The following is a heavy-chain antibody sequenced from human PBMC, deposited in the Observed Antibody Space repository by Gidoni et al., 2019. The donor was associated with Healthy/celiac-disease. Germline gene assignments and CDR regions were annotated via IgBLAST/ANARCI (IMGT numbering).Heavy chain of an antibody. V-gene: IGHV3-21*01. J-gene: IGHJ6*02. CDR1: RFTFSIYI. D-gene: IGHD3-10*01. CDR2: ISISSSYI. CDR3: AREHRGSDGMDV. Sequence: EVQLVESGGGLVQPGRLLRVASAASRFTFSIYIMIWVRHAPVKGLEWVSFISISSSYIYYAESVKGRFTISRDNAKNSLYLQMNSLRAEDTAVYYCAREHRGSDGMDVCGQVTTVTVSS.